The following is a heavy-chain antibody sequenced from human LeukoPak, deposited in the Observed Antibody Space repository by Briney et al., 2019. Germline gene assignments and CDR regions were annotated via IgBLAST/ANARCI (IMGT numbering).Heavy chain of an antibody. CDR1: GGSISSSSYY. J-gene: IGHJ4*02. CDR2: IYYSGST. CDR3: ARVLGSWLLPTNFDY. Sequence: SETLSLTCTVSGGSISSSSYYWGWIRQPPGKGLEWIGSIYYSGSTYYNPSLKSRVTISVDTSKNQFSLKLSSVTAADTAVYYCARVLGSWLLPTNFDYWGQGTLVTVSS. D-gene: IGHD3-22*01. V-gene: IGHV4-39*07.